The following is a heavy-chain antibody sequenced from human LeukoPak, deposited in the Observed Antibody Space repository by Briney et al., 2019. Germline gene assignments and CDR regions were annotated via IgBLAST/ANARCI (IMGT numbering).Heavy chain of an antibody. CDR1: GFTFSSYW. J-gene: IGHJ4*02. CDR2: INNDGSTT. V-gene: IGHV3-74*01. D-gene: IGHD3-22*01. CDR3: ARPYYEGSAYYAY. Sequence: GGSLRLSCAASGFTFSSYWMHWARQAPGQGLVWVLHINNDGSTTNYADSVKGRFTISRDNAKNTLYLQMNSLRAEDTAVYFCARPYYEGSAYYAYWGQGILVTVSS.